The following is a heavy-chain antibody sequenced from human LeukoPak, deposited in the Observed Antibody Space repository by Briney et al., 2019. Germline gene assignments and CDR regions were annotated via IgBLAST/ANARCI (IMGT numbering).Heavy chain of an antibody. CDR2: ISYDGSNK. J-gene: IGHJ3*02. Sequence: GRSLRLSCAASGFTFSSYGMHWVRQAPGKGLEWVAVISYDGSNKYYADSVKGRFTISRDNAKNSLYLQMNSLRAEDTAVYYCARAISPAELPHDAFDIWGQGTMVTVSS. CDR3: ARAISPAELPHDAFDI. V-gene: IGHV3-30*03. CDR1: GFTFSSYG. D-gene: IGHD1-26*01.